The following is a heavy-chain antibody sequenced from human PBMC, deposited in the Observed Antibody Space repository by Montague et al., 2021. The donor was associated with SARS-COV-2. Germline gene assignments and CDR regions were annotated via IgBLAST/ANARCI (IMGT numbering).Heavy chain of an antibody. D-gene: IGHD3-10*01. V-gene: IGHV4-61*02. J-gene: IGHJ6*02. Sequence: TLSLTCTVSGGSISSGSYYWTWIRQPAGKGLEWIGRIYTSGSTNYNPSLKSRVTISVDTSKNQFSLRLSSVTAADTAVYYCARVGVGTMVRGVIPAYYYYGMDVWGQGTPVTVSS. CDR2: IYTSGST. CDR1: GGSISSGSYY. CDR3: ARVGVGTMVRGVIPAYYYYGMDV.